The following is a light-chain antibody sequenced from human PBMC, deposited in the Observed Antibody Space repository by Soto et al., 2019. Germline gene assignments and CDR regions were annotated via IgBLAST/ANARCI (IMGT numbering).Light chain of an antibody. CDR2: EGS. J-gene: IGLJ3*02. V-gene: IGLV2-23*01. CDR3: CSYAGSTTPNWV. CDR1: SSDVGSYNL. Sequence: QSVLTQPASVSGSPGQSITISCTGTSSDVGSYNLVSWYQRHPDKAPKLIIYEGSKRPSGVSNRFSGSKSGNTASLTISGLQAEDDGDYYCCSYAGSTTPNWVFGGGTKLTVL.